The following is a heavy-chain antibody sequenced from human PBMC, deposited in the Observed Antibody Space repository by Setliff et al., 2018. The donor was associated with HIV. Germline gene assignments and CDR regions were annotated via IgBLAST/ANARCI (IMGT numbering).Heavy chain of an antibody. Sequence: GGSLRLSCTASGFTFINYEMNWVRQAPGKGLEWVAYISYSGSAIHYADSVKGRFTISRDNSKNTLNLQMNTLRAEDTAVYYCAREGITGTTLHPYWGQGTLVTVSS. D-gene: IGHD1-7*01. V-gene: IGHV3-48*03. CDR3: AREGITGTTLHPY. J-gene: IGHJ4*02. CDR1: GFTFINYE. CDR2: ISYSGSAI.